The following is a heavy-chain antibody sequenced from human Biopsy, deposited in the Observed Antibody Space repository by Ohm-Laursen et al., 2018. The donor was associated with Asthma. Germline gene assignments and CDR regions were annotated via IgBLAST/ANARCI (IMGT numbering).Heavy chain of an antibody. V-gene: IGHV1-69*13. CDR1: GDSFSNYA. CDR3: ARGYSGSDRIVYYYSGLEV. CDR2: LIPVLGTP. J-gene: IGHJ6*02. Sequence: SVKVSCKASGDSFSNYAISWVRQAPGQGLEWMGGLIPVLGTPDHAQMFEGRVTITADESTSIAYMELSGLSSEDTAVYYCARGYSGSDRIVYYYSGLEVWGQGTTVTVSS. D-gene: IGHD5-12*01.